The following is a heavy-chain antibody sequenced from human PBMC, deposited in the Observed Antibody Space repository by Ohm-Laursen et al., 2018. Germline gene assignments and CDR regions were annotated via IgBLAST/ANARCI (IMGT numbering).Heavy chain of an antibody. CDR1: GGSISSYY. CDR3: ARPLHYYDSSVYYY. J-gene: IGHJ4*02. D-gene: IGHD3-22*01. V-gene: IGHV4-59*08. Sequence: SETLFLTCTVSGGSISSYYWSWIRQPPGKGLEWIGYIYYSGSTNYNPSLKSRVTISVDTSKNQFSLKLSSVTAADTAVYYCARPLHYYDSSVYYYWGQGTLVTVSS. CDR2: IYYSGST.